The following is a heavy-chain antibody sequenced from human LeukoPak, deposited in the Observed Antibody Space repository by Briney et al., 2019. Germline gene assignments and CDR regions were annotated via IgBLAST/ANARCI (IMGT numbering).Heavy chain of an antibody. V-gene: IGHV3-30*04. J-gene: IGHJ5*02. Sequence: GRSLRLSCAASGFTFSSYVMHWVRQAPGKGLEWVAVISYDGSNKYYADSVKGRFTISRDNSKNTLYLQMNSLRAEDTAVYYCARDLSYSYRGLSGRFDPWGQGTLVTVSS. CDR3: ARDLSYSYRGLSGRFDP. D-gene: IGHD1-26*01. CDR1: GFTFSSYV. CDR2: ISYDGSNK.